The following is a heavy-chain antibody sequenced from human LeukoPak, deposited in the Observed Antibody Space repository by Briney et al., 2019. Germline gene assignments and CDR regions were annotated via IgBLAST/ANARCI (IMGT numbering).Heavy chain of an antibody. CDR1: GYTFTSYG. V-gene: IGHV1-18*01. J-gene: IGHJ4*02. Sequence: ASVKVSCKASGYTFTSYGISWVRQAPGQGLEWMGWISAYNGNTNYSQKLQGRVTMTTDTSTSTAYMELRRLRSGDTAVYYCATHSSSGWYGVDYWGQGTLVTVSS. D-gene: IGHD6-19*01. CDR3: ATHSSSGWYGVDY. CDR2: ISAYNGNT.